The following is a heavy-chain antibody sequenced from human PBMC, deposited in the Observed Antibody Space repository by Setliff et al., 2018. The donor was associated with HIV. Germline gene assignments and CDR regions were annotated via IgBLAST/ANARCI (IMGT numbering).Heavy chain of an antibody. D-gene: IGHD3-16*01. Sequence: GASVKVSCKTSGYMFIAYGMSWVRRAPGQGLEWMGWIGPYNGRTEYAQEFQGRVSLTIDTSASTAYMELRSLRSDDTAVYYCARDAGGYNYAEAFDVWGQGTMVTVSS. CDR2: IGPYNGRT. V-gene: IGHV1-18*01. CDR1: GYMFIAYG. CDR3: ARDAGGYNYAEAFDV. J-gene: IGHJ3*01.